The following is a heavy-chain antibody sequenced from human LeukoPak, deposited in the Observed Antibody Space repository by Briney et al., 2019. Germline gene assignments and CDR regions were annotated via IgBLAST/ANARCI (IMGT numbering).Heavy chain of an antibody. CDR2: ISGSGGST. J-gene: IGHJ3*02. CDR1: GFTFSSYS. D-gene: IGHD1-26*01. V-gene: IGHV3-23*01. CDR3: AKGIHSGSRHLRSDAFDI. Sequence: GGSLRLSCAASGFTFSSYSMNWVRQAPGKGLEWVSAISGSGGSTYYADSVKGRFTISRDNSKNTLYLQMNSLRAEDTAVYYCAKGIHSGSRHLRSDAFDIWGQGTMVTVSS.